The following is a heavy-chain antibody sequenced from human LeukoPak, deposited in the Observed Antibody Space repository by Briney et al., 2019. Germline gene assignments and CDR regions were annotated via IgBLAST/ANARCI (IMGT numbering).Heavy chain of an antibody. Sequence: SETLSLTCTVSGGSISSGGYYWSWIRQPAGKGLEWIGRIYTSGSTNYNPSLKSRVTMSVDTSKNQFSLKLSSVTAADTAVYYCARDYGGSYYVWDYWGQGTLVTVSS. CDR3: ARDYGGSYYVWDY. CDR1: GGSISSGGYY. D-gene: IGHD1-26*01. V-gene: IGHV4-61*02. J-gene: IGHJ4*02. CDR2: IYTSGST.